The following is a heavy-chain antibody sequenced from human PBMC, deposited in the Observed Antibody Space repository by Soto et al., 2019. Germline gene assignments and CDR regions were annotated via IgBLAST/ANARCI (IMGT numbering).Heavy chain of an antibody. CDR2: IYTSGST. CDR3: AVDYGGNSFDY. CDR1: GGSITIYY. V-gene: IGHV4-4*07. J-gene: IGHJ4*02. Sequence: QVQLQESGPGPVKPSETLSLTCTVSGGSITIYYWSWIRQPAGKGLEWIGRIYTSGSTNYNPSLKSRVTMSADTSKNQFFLKLNSVTAADTAVYYCAVDYGGNSFDYWGQGTLVTVSS. D-gene: IGHD4-17*01.